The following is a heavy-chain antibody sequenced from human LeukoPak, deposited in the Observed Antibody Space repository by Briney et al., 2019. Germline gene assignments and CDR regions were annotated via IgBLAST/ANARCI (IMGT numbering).Heavy chain of an antibody. D-gene: IGHD1-26*01. CDR2: ITSSSYI. CDR1: GFTFSNYN. Sequence: SGGSMRLSCAASGFTFSNYNMNWVRHAPGKGLEWVSSITSSSYIYYADSVKGRFTISRDNAKNSLYLQMNSLRAEDTAVYYCARDPYSGSYSAYYYYMDVWGKGTTVTVSS. V-gene: IGHV3-21*01. CDR3: ARDPYSGSYSAYYYYMDV. J-gene: IGHJ6*03.